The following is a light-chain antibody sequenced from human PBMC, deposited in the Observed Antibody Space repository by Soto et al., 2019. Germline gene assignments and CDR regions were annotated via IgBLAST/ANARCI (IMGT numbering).Light chain of an antibody. CDR2: GAS. J-gene: IGKJ1*01. CDR3: QQYGSSGT. Sequence: LTLSPGALSLTPRERATLSCRASQSVSNNYLAWYQQKPGQAPRLLIYGASNRATGIPDRFSGSGSGTDFTLTISRLEPEDFAVYYCQQYGSSGTFGQGTKVDIK. CDR1: QSVSNNY. V-gene: IGKV3-20*01.